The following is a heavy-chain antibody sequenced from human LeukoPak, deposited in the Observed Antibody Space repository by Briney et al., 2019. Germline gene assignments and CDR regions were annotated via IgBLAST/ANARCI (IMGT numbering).Heavy chain of an antibody. CDR2: ISLSGST. Sequence: SETLSLTCTVSGGSISSSYWTWIRQPAGRGLEWIGRISLSGSTNYNPSLKSRVTMSVDTSQNQFSLKLSSVTAADTAVYYCARGEYSSPDYWGQGTLVTVSS. CDR3: ARGEYSSPDY. V-gene: IGHV4-4*07. D-gene: IGHD6-6*01. CDR1: GGSISSSY. J-gene: IGHJ4*02.